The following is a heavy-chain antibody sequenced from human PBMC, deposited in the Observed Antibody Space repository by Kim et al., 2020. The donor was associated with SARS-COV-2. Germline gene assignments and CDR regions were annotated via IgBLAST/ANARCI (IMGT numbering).Heavy chain of an antibody. Sequence: GGSLRLSCSASGLTFSHYTFHWVRQAPGKGLEFVSAVSGNGENTYYADSVRGRFTVSRDNSKNTVYLQMNTLRDEDSSVYYCVIIRGYTSDSFDYWGQGILVTVSS. CDR3: VIIRGYTSDSFDY. V-gene: IGHV3-64D*06. J-gene: IGHJ4*02. CDR1: GLTFSHYT. D-gene: IGHD5-18*01. CDR2: VSGNGENT.